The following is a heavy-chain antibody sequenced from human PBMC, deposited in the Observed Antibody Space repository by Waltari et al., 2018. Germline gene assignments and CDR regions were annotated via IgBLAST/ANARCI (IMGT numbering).Heavy chain of an antibody. CDR3: ARGDYYDSSGSYYFDY. CDR1: GFTFSTYE. V-gene: IGHV3-48*03. J-gene: IGHJ4*02. CDR2: ISTSVGTI. Sequence: EVQLVESGGGLVQPGGSLRLSCAASGFTFSTYEMNWVRQAPGKGLEWVSYISTSVGTIYYADSVKGRFTISRDNAKNSLDLQMNSLRAEDTAVYYCARGDYYDSSGSYYFDYWGQGTLVTVSS. D-gene: IGHD3-22*01.